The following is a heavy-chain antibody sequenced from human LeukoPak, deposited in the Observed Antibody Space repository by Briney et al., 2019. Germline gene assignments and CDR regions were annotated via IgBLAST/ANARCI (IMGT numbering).Heavy chain of an antibody. J-gene: IGHJ4*02. Sequence: PGGSLRLSCAASGFTFSSYAMHLVRQAPGKGLEWVAVISYDGSNKYYADSVKGRFTISKDNSKNTLYLQMNSLRAEDTAVYYCARDKGMIVVVIGSFDYWGQGTLVAVSS. CDR2: ISYDGSNK. V-gene: IGHV3-30-3*01. CDR3: ARDKGMIVVVIGSFDY. D-gene: IGHD3-22*01. CDR1: GFTFSSYA.